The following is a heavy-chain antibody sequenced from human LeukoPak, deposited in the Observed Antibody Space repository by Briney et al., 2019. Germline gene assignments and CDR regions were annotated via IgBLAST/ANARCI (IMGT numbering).Heavy chain of an antibody. CDR3: ATGLAGNYDFNCFDP. D-gene: IGHD1-7*01. CDR2: VSASGNT. CDR1: RGSISTNY. Sequence: PSETLSLTCTVSRGSISTNYWTWIRQPAGRGLEWIGRVSASGNTRYNPSLESRVTMSVDTSKNQFSLSLTSVTAADTGVYFCATGLAGNYDFNCFDPWGQGTLVTVSS. V-gene: IGHV4-4*07. J-gene: IGHJ5*02.